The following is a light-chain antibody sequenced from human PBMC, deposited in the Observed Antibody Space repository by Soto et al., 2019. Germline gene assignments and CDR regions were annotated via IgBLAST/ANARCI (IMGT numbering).Light chain of an antibody. CDR2: LDSDGSH. CDR1: SGHSTYA. J-gene: IGLJ3*02. Sequence: QPVLTQSPSASASLGASVKVTCTLSSGHSTYAIAWHQQQPEKGPRYLMKLDSDGSHSKGDGIPDRSSGSSSGAERYLTISRLQSEDEADYYCQTWGTGTWVFGGGTKLTVL. V-gene: IGLV4-69*01. CDR3: QTWGTGTWV.